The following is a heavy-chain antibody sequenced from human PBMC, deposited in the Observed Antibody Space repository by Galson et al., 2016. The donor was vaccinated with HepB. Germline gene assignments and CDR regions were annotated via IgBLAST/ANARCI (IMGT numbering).Heavy chain of an antibody. CDR1: RFTFSSYG. D-gene: IGHD6-13*01. CDR3: AKEQYTSGWYAEYYFDY. V-gene: IGHV3-30*05. Sequence: SLRLSCAASRFTFSSYGMHWVRQAPGKGLEWVAVISYDGSNKYYADSVKGRFTISRDKSKNTLYLQMNSLRAEGTAVYYCAKEQYTSGWYAEYYFDYWGQGTLVTVSS. CDR2: ISYDGSNK. J-gene: IGHJ4*02.